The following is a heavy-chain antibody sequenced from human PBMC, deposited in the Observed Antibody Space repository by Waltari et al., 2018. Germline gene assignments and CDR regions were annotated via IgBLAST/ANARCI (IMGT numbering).Heavy chain of an antibody. J-gene: IGHJ2*01. V-gene: IGHV1-24*01. CDR2: FDPEDGET. CDR1: GYTLTELS. CDR3: ATVPFSGSYYVGNWYFDL. Sequence: QVQLVQSGAEVKKPGASVKVSCKVSGYTLTELSMHWVRQAPGKGLEWMGGFDPEDGETIYAQKFQGRVTMTEDTSTDTAYMELSSLRSEDTAVYYCATVPFSGSYYVGNWYFDLWGRGTLVTVSS. D-gene: IGHD1-26*01.